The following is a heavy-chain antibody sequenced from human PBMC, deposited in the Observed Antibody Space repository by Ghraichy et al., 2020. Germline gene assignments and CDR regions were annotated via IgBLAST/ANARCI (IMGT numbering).Heavy chain of an antibody. CDR2: ISYDGSNK. CDR1: GFTFSSYG. D-gene: IGHD1-26*01. V-gene: IGHV3-30*18. Sequence: GGSLRLSCAASGFTFSSYGMHWVRQAPGKGLEWVAVISYDGSNKYYADSVKGRFTISRDNSKNTLYLQMNSLRAEDTAVYYCAKDLVWEPDYWGQGTLVTVSS. CDR3: AKDLVWEPDY. J-gene: IGHJ4*02.